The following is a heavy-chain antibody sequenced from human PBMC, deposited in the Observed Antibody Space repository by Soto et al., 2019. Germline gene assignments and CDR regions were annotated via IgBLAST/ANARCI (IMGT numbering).Heavy chain of an antibody. J-gene: IGHJ4*02. V-gene: IGHV4-34*01. CDR2: INHSGST. Sequence: QVQLQQWGAGLLKPSETLSLTCAVYGGSFSGYYWTWIRQPPGTGLEWIGEINHSGSTNYNPSLKSRVTISLDTSKIQFSRKLTSVTAADTSVYYCARDKITGLFDYWGQGTLGTVSS. CDR1: GGSFSGYY. CDR3: ARDKITGLFDY. D-gene: IGHD2-8*02.